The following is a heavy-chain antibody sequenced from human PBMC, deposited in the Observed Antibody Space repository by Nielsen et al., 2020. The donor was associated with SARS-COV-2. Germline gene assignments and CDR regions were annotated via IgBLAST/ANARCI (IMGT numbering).Heavy chain of an antibody. CDR1: GFTFSSYA. CDR2: ISSNGGST. Sequence: GESLKISCAASGFTFSSYAMHWVRQAPGKGLEYVSAISSNGGSTYYANSVKGRFTISRDNSKNTLYLQMGSLRAEDMAVYYCAKSYDGSGWTFDYWGQGTLVTVSS. V-gene: IGHV3-64*01. CDR3: AKSYDGSGWTFDY. D-gene: IGHD6-19*01. J-gene: IGHJ4*02.